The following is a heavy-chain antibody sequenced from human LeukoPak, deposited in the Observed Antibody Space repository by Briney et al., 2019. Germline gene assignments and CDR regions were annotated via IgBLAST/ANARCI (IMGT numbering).Heavy chain of an antibody. CDR2: IYYSGST. Sequence: SETLSLTCTVSGGSISSGGYYWSWIRQHPGKGLEWIGYIYYSGSTYYNPSLKSRVTISVDTSKNQFSLKLSSVTAADTAVYYCARESFGSRGVVIFDYRGQGILVTVSS. J-gene: IGHJ4*02. CDR3: ARESFGSRGVVIFDY. V-gene: IGHV4-31*03. CDR1: GGSISSGGYY. D-gene: IGHD3-3*01.